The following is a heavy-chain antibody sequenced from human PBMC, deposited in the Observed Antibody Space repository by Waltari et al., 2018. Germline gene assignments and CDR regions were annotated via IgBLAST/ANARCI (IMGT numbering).Heavy chain of an antibody. Sequence: QLQLQESGPVLVKPSETLSLTCTVPGGSSSNYSHYWGGFRQPPGKGLEWIGSIYHTGSTYYNPSLKSRVTVSQDTPKNQFSLKLSSVTAADTALYYCARATRIMITFGGVIAFDPWGQGTLVTVSS. CDR1: GGSSSNYSHY. J-gene: IGHJ5*02. D-gene: IGHD3-16*02. CDR3: ARATRIMITFGGVIAFDP. CDR2: IYHTGST. V-gene: IGHV4-39*01.